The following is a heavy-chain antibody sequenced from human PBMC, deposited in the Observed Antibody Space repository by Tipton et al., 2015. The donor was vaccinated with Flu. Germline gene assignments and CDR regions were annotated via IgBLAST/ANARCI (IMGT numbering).Heavy chain of an antibody. CDR3: ARLSYYDVDLKNFYFDY. CDR1: SGSIRSTNYF. D-gene: IGHD3-10*02. V-gene: IGHV4-39*01. Sequence: GLVKPSETLSLTCTVSSGSIRSTNYFCAWIRQPPGKRLELIGSIYPSGTTYYNPSLKSRVTISVDTSKSQFSLMLKSVTAADTAVYFCARLSYYDVDLKNFYFDYWGQRALVTVSS. CDR2: IYPSGTT. J-gene: IGHJ4*02.